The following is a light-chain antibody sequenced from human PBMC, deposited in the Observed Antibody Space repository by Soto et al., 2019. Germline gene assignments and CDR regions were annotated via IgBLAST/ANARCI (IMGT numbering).Light chain of an antibody. CDR1: QSVSSK. CDR2: GAS. CDR3: QQYNNWPVA. Sequence: EIVMTQSPATLSVSPGERATLSCRASQSVSSKLAWYQQKPGQAPRLLIYGASTRATGIPARFSGSGSGTEFTLTISRLQSEDFAVYYCQQYNNWPVAFGQGTKVKIK. J-gene: IGKJ1*01. V-gene: IGKV3-15*01.